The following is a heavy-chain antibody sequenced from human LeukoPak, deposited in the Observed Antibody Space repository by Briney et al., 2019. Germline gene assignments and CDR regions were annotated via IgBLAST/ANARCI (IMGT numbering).Heavy chain of an antibody. J-gene: IGHJ4*02. CDR2: IQAKAYGGAT. V-gene: IGHV3-49*04. D-gene: IGHD2-2*01. CDR3: TRAPHPRCSSSGCYLDY. CDR1: GFTFGDYA. Sequence: GRSLRLSCSTSGFTFGDYAMSWVRQAPGKGLEWVGFIQAKAYGGATRYAASVNGRFSISRDDSQSIANLQMNDLKTEDTAVYYCTRAPHPRCSSSGCYLDYWGQGTLVTVSS.